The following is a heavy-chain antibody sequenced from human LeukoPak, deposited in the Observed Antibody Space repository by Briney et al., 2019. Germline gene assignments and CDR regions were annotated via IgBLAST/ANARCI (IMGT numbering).Heavy chain of an antibody. CDR3: ARGSGEYY. D-gene: IGHD3-10*01. V-gene: IGHV3-30*04. Sequence: GGSLRLSCAASGFILSDYNMHWVRQAPGKGLEWVAVISYDGSNKYYADSVMCRFTISRDNARNSLYLQMNSLRDEDTAVYYCARGSGEYYWGQGTLVTVSS. J-gene: IGHJ4*02. CDR1: GFILSDYN. CDR2: ISYDGSNK.